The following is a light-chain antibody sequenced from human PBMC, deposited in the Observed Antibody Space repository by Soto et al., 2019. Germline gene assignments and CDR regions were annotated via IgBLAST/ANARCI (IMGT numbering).Light chain of an antibody. Sequence: DIQMTQSPSSLSASVGDRVTITCRASQGIRNDLGWYQQKQGKAPKRLIYAASSLQSGVPSRLSSSRSGTKFTLTTSSLPPEDFAPYYCLQHDSYPRTFGQGTKVEIK. CDR2: AAS. V-gene: IGKV1-17*01. J-gene: IGKJ1*01. CDR3: LQHDSYPRT. CDR1: QGIRND.